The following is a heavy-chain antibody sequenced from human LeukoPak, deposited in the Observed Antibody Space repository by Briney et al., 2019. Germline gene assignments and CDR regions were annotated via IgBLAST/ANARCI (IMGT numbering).Heavy chain of an antibody. D-gene: IGHD3-16*01. Sequence: GGSLRLSCAASGFTFSSYWMSWVRQAPGKGLEWVANIKQDGSEKYYVDSVKGRFTISRDNAKNSLYLQMNSLRAEDTAVYYCARDLISPQYYFDYWGQGTLVTVSS. CDR3: ARDLISPQYYFDY. V-gene: IGHV3-7*01. J-gene: IGHJ4*02. CDR1: GFTFSSYW. CDR2: IKQDGSEK.